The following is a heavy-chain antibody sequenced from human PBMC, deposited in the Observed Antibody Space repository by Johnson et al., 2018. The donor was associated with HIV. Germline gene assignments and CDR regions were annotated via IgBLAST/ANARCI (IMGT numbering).Heavy chain of an antibody. CDR1: GFTVSSNY. J-gene: IGHJ3*02. CDR2: IYSGGST. V-gene: IGHV3-66*02. Sequence: VQLVESGGGVVQPGGSLRLSCAASGFTVSSNYMSWVRQAPGKGLEWVSVIYSGGSTYYADSVKGRFTISRDNSKNTLYLQMNILRAEDTAVYYCARTRQGAFDIWGQGTMVTVSS. CDR3: ARTRQGAFDI.